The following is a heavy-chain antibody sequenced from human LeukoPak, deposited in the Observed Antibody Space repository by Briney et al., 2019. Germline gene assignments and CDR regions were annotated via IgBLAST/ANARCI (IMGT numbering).Heavy chain of an antibody. J-gene: IGHJ4*02. Sequence: SVKVSCKASGGTFNSYAINWVRHAPGQGLEWMGGIIPRLGTTKYIEKFQGRITITTDESTTTAYMELTSLRSEDTAVYYCAADGTDWGQGTLVTVSS. CDR1: GGTFNSYA. V-gene: IGHV1-69*05. CDR3: AADGTD. CDR2: IIPRLGTT.